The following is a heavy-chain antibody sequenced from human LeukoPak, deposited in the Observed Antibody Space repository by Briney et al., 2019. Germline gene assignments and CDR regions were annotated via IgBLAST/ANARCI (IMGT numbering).Heavy chain of an antibody. CDR3: AMKKRDSSGWLDY. Sequence: SETLSLSCAVYGGSFSGYYWSWIRQPPGKGLEWMAEINHGGSTNYNPSPTSRVTISAGATNNQTSFKQSSVTAAGTAVYYCAMKKRDSSGWLDYWGAGNLVTVSS. CDR1: GGSFSGYY. V-gene: IGHV4-34*01. CDR2: INHGGST. D-gene: IGHD6-19*01. J-gene: IGHJ4*02.